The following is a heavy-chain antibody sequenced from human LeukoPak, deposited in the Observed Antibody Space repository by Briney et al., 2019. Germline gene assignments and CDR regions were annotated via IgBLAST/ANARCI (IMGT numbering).Heavy chain of an antibody. CDR1: GFTFSSYA. J-gene: IGHJ6*03. CDR2: ISASGSSL. Sequence: GGSLRLSCAASGFTFSSYAMSWVRQAPGKGLEWISYISASGSSLFYADSVKGRFTISRDNAKNSLYLQMNSLRADDTAVYYCARDGSYYYYYYMDVWGKGTTVTISS. CDR3: ARDGSYYYYYYMDV. D-gene: IGHD3-10*01. V-gene: IGHV3-48*03.